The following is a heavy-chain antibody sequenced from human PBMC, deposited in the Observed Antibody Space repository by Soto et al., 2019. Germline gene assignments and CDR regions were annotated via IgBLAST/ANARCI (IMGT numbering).Heavy chain of an antibody. D-gene: IGHD6-13*01. J-gene: IGHJ6*02. V-gene: IGHV1-8*02. CDR2: MNPINGAT. CDR1: GYDFTAYD. CDR3: GRGPSPRAPAGGTPYYYAMDV. Sequence: ASVKVSCKASGYDFTAYDINWVRQASGQGLEWMGWMNPINGATGTARRFQGRVSLSRNTATGTAYLELTSLRSDDTAVYYCGRGPSPRAPAGGTPYYYAMDVWGQGTTVTDSS.